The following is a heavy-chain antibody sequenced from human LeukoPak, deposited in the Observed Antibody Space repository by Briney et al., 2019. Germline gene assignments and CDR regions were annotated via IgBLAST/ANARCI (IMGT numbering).Heavy chain of an antibody. CDR3: AKRAGGGSRDYMGV. D-gene: IGHD3-10*01. Sequence: PGGSLRLSCAASGFSFSSYAMSWVRQAPGKGLEWVSGISGGGGSTYYADSVKGRFTISRDNSKNTLFLQMNSVRAEDTAVYYCAKRAGGGSRDYMGVWGKGTTVTVSS. CDR1: GFSFSSYA. CDR2: ISGGGGST. J-gene: IGHJ6*03. V-gene: IGHV3-23*01.